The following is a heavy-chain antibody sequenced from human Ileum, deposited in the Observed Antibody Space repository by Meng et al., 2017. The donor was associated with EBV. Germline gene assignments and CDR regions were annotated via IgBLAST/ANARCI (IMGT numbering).Heavy chain of an antibody. J-gene: IGHJ4*02. V-gene: IGHV4-59*01. Sequence: QGAGPGLVKPSGTLSLPCDASGVSISGNYWSWIRQSPVKGLEWIGFFYEGTTNYNPSLKSRVTIAAGPANNQISLRLSSVTSADTAVYYCAKGGQWDPLDSWGRGILVTVSS. CDR1: GVSISGNY. D-gene: IGHD1-26*01. CDR2: FYEGTT. CDR3: AKGGQWDPLDS.